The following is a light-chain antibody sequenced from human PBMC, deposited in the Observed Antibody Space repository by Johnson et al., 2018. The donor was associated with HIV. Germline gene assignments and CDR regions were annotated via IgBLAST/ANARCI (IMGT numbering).Light chain of an antibody. Sequence: QSVLTHPPSVSAAPGQKVTISCSGSSSNIGNNYVSWYQQLPGTAPKLLIYDNNKRPSGIPDRFSGSKSGTSATLGITGLQTGDEADYYCGTWDSSLSAGLFGTGTKVTVL. CDR3: GTWDSSLSAGL. J-gene: IGLJ1*01. V-gene: IGLV1-51*01. CDR1: SSNIGNNY. CDR2: DNN.